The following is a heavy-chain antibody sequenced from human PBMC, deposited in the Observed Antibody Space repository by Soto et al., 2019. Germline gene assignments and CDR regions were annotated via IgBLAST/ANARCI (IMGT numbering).Heavy chain of an antibody. CDR2: ISSSSSTI. V-gene: IGHV3-48*02. Sequence: GGSLRLSCAASGFTFSSYSMNWVRQAPGKGLEWVSYISSSSSTIYYADSVKGRFTISRDNAKNSLYLRMNSLRDEDTAVYYCARDAMVRGVYYFDYWGQGTLVTVSS. CDR3: ARDAMVRGVYYFDY. J-gene: IGHJ4*02. D-gene: IGHD3-10*01. CDR1: GFTFSSYS.